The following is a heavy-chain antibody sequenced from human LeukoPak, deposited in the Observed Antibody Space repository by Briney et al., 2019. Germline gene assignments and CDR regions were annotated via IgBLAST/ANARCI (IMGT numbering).Heavy chain of an antibody. CDR3: ARTPRYDYIWGSYRYTGDSAFDI. CDR2: INHSGRT. J-gene: IGHJ3*02. D-gene: IGHD3-16*02. CDR1: GGSFSGYY. Sequence: SETLSLTFAVYGGSFSGYYWSWIRQPPGKGLEWIGEINHSGRTNYNPSLKSRVTISVDTSKNQFSLKLSSVTAADTAVYYCARTPRYDYIWGSYRYTGDSAFDIWGQGTMVTVSS. V-gene: IGHV4-34*01.